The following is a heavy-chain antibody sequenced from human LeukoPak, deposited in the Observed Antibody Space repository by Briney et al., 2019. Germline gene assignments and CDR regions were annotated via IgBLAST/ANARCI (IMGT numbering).Heavy chain of an antibody. J-gene: IGHJ4*02. CDR3: AKNRYGERDYFDY. Sequence: GGSLKLSCAASGFTFSSYAMSWVRQAPGKGLEWVSAISGSGGSTYYADSVKGRFTISRDNSKNTLYLQMNSLRAEDTAVYYCAKNRYGERDYFDYWGQGTLVTVSS. CDR2: ISGSGGST. CDR1: GFTFSSYA. V-gene: IGHV3-23*01. D-gene: IGHD4-17*01.